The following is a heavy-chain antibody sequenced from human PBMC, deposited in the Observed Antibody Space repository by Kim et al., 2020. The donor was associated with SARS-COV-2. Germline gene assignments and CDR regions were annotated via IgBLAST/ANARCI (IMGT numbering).Heavy chain of an antibody. CDR2: ISDGGGST. CDR1: GFTFNSYA. Sequence: GGSLRLSCAASGFTFNSYAMSWVRQAPGKGLEWVSAISDGGGSTYYADSVMGRFTISRDNSKNTLYLQMNSLRAEDTAVYYCAGIPDAFDIWGQGTMVTVSS. V-gene: IGHV3-23*01. J-gene: IGHJ3*02. CDR3: AGIPDAFDI. D-gene: IGHD2-21*01.